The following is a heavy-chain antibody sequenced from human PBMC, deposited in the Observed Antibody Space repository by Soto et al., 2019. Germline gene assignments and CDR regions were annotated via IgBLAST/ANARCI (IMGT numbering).Heavy chain of an antibody. D-gene: IGHD3-3*01. CDR1: GGSISSSSYY. Sequence: PSETLSLTCTVSGGSISSSSYYWGWIRQPPGKGLEWIGSIYYSGSTYYNPSLKSRVTISVDTSKNQFSLKLSSVTAADTAVYYCARRGESVSYFWSEIDYWGQGTLVTVSS. V-gene: IGHV4-39*01. CDR3: ARRGESVSYFWSEIDY. CDR2: IYYSGST. J-gene: IGHJ4*02.